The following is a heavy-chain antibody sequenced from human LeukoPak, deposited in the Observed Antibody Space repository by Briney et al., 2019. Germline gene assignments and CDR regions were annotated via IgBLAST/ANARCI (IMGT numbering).Heavy chain of an antibody. CDR1: GGSIRSYH. V-gene: IGHV4-59*08. Sequence: PSGTLSLTCTVSGGSIRSYHWSWIRQPPGKGLEWIGYIYYSGTTNYNPSLKSRVTISVDTSKNQFSLKLSSVTAADTAVYYCARRYYYDTSGYNYDSWGQGTLVTVSS. CDR2: IYYSGTT. CDR3: ARRYYYDTSGYNYDS. D-gene: IGHD3-22*01. J-gene: IGHJ4*02.